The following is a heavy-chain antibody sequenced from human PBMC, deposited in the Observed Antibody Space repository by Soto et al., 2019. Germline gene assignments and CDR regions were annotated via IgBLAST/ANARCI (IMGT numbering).Heavy chain of an antibody. CDR2: INPTSGGT. Sequence: GASVKVSCKTSGYTFAAYYIHWIRQAPGQGLEWMGWINPTSGGTVYAQNFQDRVTMTRDTSISTAYMELRRPNSDDTAVYYCARDPDYGDYWGYFFDSWGQGTPVTVSS. CDR1: GYTFAAYY. J-gene: IGHJ4*02. V-gene: IGHV1-2*02. CDR3: ARDPDYGDYWGYFFDS. D-gene: IGHD4-17*01.